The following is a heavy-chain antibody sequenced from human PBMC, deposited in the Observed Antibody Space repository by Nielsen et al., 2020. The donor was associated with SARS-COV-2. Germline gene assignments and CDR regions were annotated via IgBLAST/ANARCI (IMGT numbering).Heavy chain of an antibody. V-gene: IGHV1-18*04. Sequence: ASVKVSCKASGYTFTNYDITWVRQAPGQGLEWMGWISTSNGNTNFAQKFQGRVTMTTDTSTSTAYMELRSLRSDDTAVYYCARGPPTQLGGYYLQSASDFWGQGTLVTVSS. J-gene: IGHJ4*02. CDR3: ARGPPTQLGGYYLQSASDF. D-gene: IGHD3-3*01. CDR1: GYTFTNYD. CDR2: ISTSNGNT.